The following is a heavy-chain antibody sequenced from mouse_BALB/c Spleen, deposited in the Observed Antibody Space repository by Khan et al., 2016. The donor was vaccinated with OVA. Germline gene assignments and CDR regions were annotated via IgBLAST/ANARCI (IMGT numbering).Heavy chain of an antibody. V-gene: IGHV14-1*02. CDR2: LDPDNGNT. Sequence: VQLQQSGTVLVRPGALVRLSCTASGFNINDYYIHWVKQRPDQGLEWIGWLDPDNGNTMYDPNFQGKANITADTSSNTVYLQLSRLTSEDTAVYYCPRCILLYFDDWGQGTTLTVSS. J-gene: IGHJ2*01. CDR1: GFNINDYY. CDR3: PRCILLYFDD.